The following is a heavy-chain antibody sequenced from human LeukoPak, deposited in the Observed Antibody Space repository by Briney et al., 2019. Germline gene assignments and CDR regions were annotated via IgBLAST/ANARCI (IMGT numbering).Heavy chain of an antibody. CDR1: GYTFTGYY. CDR3: ARDAYGSDY. CDR2: IIPSGGAT. V-gene: IGHV1-46*01. J-gene: IGHJ4*02. D-gene: IGHD3-10*01. Sequence: ASVKVSCKASGYTFTGYYMHWVRQAPGHGLEWMGRIIPSGGATTYAQRFQGRVTMTSDTSTTTVYMELSSLRSEDTAIYYCARDAYGSDYWGQGTLVTVSS.